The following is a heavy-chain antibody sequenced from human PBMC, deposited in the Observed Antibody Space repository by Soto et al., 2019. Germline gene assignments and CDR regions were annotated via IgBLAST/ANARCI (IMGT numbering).Heavy chain of an antibody. CDR1: GYTFTGYY. D-gene: IGHD3-10*01. CDR2: INPNSGGT. V-gene: IGHV1-2*02. J-gene: IGHJ4*02. Sequence: ASVKVSCKASGYTFTGYYMHWVRQAPGQGLEWMGWINPNSGGTNYAQKFQGRVTMTRDTSISTAYMELSRLRSDDTAVYYCARLSLTGFGELSRWGQGTLVTVSS. CDR3: ARLSLTGFGELSR.